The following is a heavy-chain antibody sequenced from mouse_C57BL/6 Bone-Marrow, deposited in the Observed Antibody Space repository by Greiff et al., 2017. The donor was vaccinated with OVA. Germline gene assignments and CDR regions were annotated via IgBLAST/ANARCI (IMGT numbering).Heavy chain of an antibody. Sequence: QVQLKQSGPELVKPGASVKISCKASGYAFSSSWMNWVKQRPGTGLEWIGRIYPGDGDTNYNGKFKGKATLTADKSSSTAYMQLSSLTSEDSAVYFCAWDGYPVAYWGQGTLVTVSA. CDR3: AWDGYPVAY. CDR2: IYPGDGDT. J-gene: IGHJ3*01. V-gene: IGHV1-82*01. CDR1: GYAFSSSW. D-gene: IGHD2-3*01.